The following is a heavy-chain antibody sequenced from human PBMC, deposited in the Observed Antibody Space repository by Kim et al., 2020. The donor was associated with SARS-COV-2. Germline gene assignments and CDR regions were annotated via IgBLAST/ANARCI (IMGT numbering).Heavy chain of an antibody. Sequence: YYADSVKGRFTISRDNSKNTLYLQMNSLRAEDTAVYYCAKAQWLVFAFDIWGQGTMVTVSS. D-gene: IGHD6-19*01. CDR3: AKAQWLVFAFDI. J-gene: IGHJ3*02. V-gene: IGHV3-30*02.